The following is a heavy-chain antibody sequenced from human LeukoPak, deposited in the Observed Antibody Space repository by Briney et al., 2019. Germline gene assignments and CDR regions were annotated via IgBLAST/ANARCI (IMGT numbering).Heavy chain of an antibody. Sequence: GGSLRLSCAASGFTFSRYWMHWVRQAPGKGLVWVSRINTDGRTITYADSVKGRFTISRDNAKNTLYLQMNSLRAEDTAVYYCVRSAFLTTEFYFDYWGQGALVTVSS. V-gene: IGHV3-74*01. D-gene: IGHD4-11*01. J-gene: IGHJ4*02. CDR1: GFTFSRYW. CDR3: VRSAFLTTEFYFDY. CDR2: INTDGRTI.